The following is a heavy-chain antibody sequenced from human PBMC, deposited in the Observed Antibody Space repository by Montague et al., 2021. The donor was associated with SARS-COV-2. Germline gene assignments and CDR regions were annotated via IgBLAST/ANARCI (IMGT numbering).Heavy chain of an antibody. D-gene: IGHD2-15*01. CDR1: GGSFSDYS. CDR2: INHRGST. CDR3: ARGRAHTNMVVVVVAGGEYYFDF. V-gene: IGHV4-34*01. Sequence: SETLSLTCAVYGGSFSDYSWSWIRQPPGKGLEWIGEINHRGSTNYNPSLKSRVTISVDTSKNQFSLKMTSVTAADTAVYYCARGRAHTNMVVVVVAGGEYYFDFWGQGTLVAVSS. J-gene: IGHJ4*02.